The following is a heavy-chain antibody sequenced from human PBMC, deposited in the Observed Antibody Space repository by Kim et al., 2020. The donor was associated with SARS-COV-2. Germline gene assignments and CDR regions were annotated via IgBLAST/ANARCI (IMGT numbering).Heavy chain of an antibody. J-gene: IGHJ6*02. D-gene: IGHD6-13*01. Sequence: GRFTISKDNAKNSLYLQMNSLRAEDTAVYYCARDEGHTSRLPSPNYYGMDVWGQGTTVTVSS. CDR3: ARDEGHTSRLPSPNYYGMDV. V-gene: IGHV3-11*05.